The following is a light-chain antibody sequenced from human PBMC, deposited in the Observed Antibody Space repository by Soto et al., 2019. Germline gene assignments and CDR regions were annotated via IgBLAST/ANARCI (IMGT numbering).Light chain of an antibody. J-gene: IGLJ3*02. CDR2: EVS. Sequence: QSVLTQPPSASGSPGQSVTISCTGTSSDVGGYNYVSWYQQHPGKAPKLMIYEVSKRPSGVPDRFSGSKSGNTASPTVSGLQAEDEADYYCSSYAGSNWVFGGGTKLTVL. V-gene: IGLV2-8*01. CDR1: SSDVGGYNY. CDR3: SSYAGSNWV.